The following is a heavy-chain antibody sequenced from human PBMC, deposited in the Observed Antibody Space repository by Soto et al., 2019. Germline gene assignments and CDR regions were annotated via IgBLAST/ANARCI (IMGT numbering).Heavy chain of an antibody. CDR3: ARSLLTGTCPFDY. CDR1: GGSISSYY. Sequence: VQLQESGPGLVKPSETLSLTCTVSGGSISSYYWSWIRQPPGKGLEWIGYIYYSGSTNYNPSLKSRVTISVDTSKNQFSLKLSSVTAADTAVYYCARSLLTGTCPFDYWGQGTLVTVSS. CDR2: IYYSGST. V-gene: IGHV4-59*01. D-gene: IGHD1-7*01. J-gene: IGHJ4*02.